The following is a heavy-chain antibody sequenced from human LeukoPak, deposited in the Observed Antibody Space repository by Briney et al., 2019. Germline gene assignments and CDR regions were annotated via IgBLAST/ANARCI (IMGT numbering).Heavy chain of an antibody. CDR2: ISGSGGST. J-gene: IGHJ4*02. CDR3: ARDHGRYCSGGSCYFGGFFEY. CDR1: GFTFSSYA. Sequence: HPGGSLRLSCAASGFTFSSYAMSWVRQAPGKGLEWVSAISGSGGSTYYADSVKGRFTISRDNSKNTLYLQMNSLRAEDTAVYYCARDHGRYCSGGSCYFGGFFEYWGQGTLGTVSS. D-gene: IGHD2-15*01. V-gene: IGHV3-23*01.